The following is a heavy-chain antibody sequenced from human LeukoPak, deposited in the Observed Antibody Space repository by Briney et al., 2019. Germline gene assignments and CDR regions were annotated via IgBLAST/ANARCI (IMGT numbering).Heavy chain of an antibody. V-gene: IGHV1-8*01. Sequence: ASVKVSCKASGYTFTSCDINWVRQATGQGLEWMGWMNPNSGNTGYAQKFQGRVTMTRNTSISTAYMELSSLRSEDTAVYYCARGREYSSSWYYYYYYYYMDVWGKGTTVTVSS. CDR3: ARGREYSSSWYYYYYYYYMDV. J-gene: IGHJ6*03. CDR1: GYTFTSCD. CDR2: MNPNSGNT. D-gene: IGHD6-13*01.